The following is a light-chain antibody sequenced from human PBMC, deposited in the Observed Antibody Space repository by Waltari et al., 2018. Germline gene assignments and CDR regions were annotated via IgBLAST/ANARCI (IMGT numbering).Light chain of an antibody. Sequence: DIVITQSRASMSVSEGVRAPLSCRASQSVTSNLAWYEQKLSQAPRLLIYDTSNRATGGPARFSGSGSGTEFTLTISSLQSEDFALYYCQQYNNWPWTFGQGTKVEIK. CDR1: QSVTSN. J-gene: IGKJ1*01. V-gene: IGKV3-15*01. CDR2: DTS. CDR3: QQYNNWPWT.